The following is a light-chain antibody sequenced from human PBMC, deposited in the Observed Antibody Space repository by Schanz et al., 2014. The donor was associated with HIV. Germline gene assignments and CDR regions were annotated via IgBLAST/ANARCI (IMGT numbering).Light chain of an antibody. J-gene: IGKJ4*01. CDR3: QYFGNSGGT. CDR2: GAS. CDR1: QTVSNGY. Sequence: EIVLTQSPDTLSLSLGERATLSCRASQTVSNGYLAWFQQKPGQAPRLLIYGASSRATGIPDRFSGSGSGTDFTLTINRLEPEDCAVYYCQYFGNSGGTFGGGTKVEIK. V-gene: IGKV3-20*01.